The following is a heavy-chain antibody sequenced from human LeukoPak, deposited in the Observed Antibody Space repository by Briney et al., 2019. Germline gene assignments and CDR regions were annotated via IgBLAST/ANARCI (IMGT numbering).Heavy chain of an antibody. CDR3: ARRRYGGNSGFLTG. D-gene: IGHD4-23*01. J-gene: IGHJ4*02. V-gene: IGHV4-34*01. CDR1: GGSFSGYY. CDR2: VNHSGST. Sequence: SETLSLTCAVYGGSFSGYYWSWIRQPPGKGLEWIGEVNHSGSTNYNPSLKSRVTISVDTSKNQFSLKLSSVTAADTAVYYCARRRYGGNSGFLTGWGQGTLVTVSS.